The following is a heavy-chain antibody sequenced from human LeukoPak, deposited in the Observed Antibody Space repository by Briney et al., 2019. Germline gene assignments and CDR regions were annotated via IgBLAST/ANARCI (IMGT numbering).Heavy chain of an antibody. V-gene: IGHV3-30*04. Sequence: GGSLRLSCAASGFTFSSYAMHWVRQAPGKGLEWVAVISYDGSNKYYADSVKGRFTISRDNSKNTLYLQMNSLRAEDTAVYYCAKRAALAVAGSNLVYWGQGTLVTVSS. CDR3: AKRAALAVAGSNLVY. CDR1: GFTFSSYA. CDR2: ISYDGSNK. D-gene: IGHD6-19*01. J-gene: IGHJ4*02.